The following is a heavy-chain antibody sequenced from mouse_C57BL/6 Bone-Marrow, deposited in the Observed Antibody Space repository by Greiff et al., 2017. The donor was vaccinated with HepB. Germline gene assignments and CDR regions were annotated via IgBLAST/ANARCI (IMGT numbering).Heavy chain of an antibody. CDR1: GFTFSSYA. D-gene: IGHD1-1*01. CDR3: TRGLILRSRGAY. V-gene: IGHV5-9-1*02. J-gene: IGHJ3*01. CDR2: ISSGGDYI. Sequence: VQVVESGEGLVKPGGSLKLSCAASGFTFSSYAMSWVRQTPEKRLEWVAYISSGGDYIYYADTVKGRFTISRDNARNTLYLQMSSLKSEDTAMYYCTRGLILRSRGAYWGQGTLVTVSA.